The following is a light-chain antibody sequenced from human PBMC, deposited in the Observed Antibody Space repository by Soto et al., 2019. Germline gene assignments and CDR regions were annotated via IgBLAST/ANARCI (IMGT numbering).Light chain of an antibody. CDR2: AAS. CDR1: QGISSW. Sequence: DFQRTQSPSSGSASVGDGLTSTCRASQGISSWLAWYQQQPGKAPKLLIYAASSLPSGVPSRFSGSGSGTDLTLTISSLQPEDFATYYCQQANSFPLTFGGGTKVDIK. CDR3: QQANSFPLT. V-gene: IGKV1-12*01. J-gene: IGKJ4*01.